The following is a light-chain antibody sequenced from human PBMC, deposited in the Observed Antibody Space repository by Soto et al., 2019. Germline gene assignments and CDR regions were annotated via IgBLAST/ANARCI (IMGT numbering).Light chain of an antibody. V-gene: IGKV3-15*01. CDR2: GAS. CDR1: QSVSSN. CDR3: QQYNNWPRT. J-gene: IGKJ1*01. Sequence: EIVMTQSPAPLSVSPGERATLSCRASQSVSSNLAWYQQKPGQAPRLLIYGASTRATGMPARFSGSGSGTEFTLTISSLQSEDFAVYYCQQYNNWPRTFGQGTKVEIK.